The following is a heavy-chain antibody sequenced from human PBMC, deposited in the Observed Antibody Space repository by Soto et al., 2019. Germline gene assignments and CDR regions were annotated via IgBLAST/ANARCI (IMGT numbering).Heavy chain of an antibody. CDR1: GFTFSSYG. V-gene: IGHV3-30*18. J-gene: IGHJ6*03. CDR3: AKDGQGNFWSGLYYYYYYMDV. Sequence: HPGGSLRLSCAASGFTFSSYGMHWVRQAPGKGLEWVAVISYDGSNKYYADSVKGRFTISRDKSKHTLYLQMNSLRAEDTAVYYCAKDGQGNFWSGLYYYYYYMDVWGKGTTVTVSS. D-gene: IGHD3-3*01. CDR2: ISYDGSNK.